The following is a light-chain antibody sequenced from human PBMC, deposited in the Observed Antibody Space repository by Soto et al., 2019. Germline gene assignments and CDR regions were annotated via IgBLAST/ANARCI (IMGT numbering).Light chain of an antibody. CDR2: DNN. CDR3: GTWDSSLSAVV. V-gene: IGLV1-51*01. J-gene: IGLJ2*01. CDR1: SSNIGNNY. Sequence: QSVLTQPPSVSAAPGQKVTISCSGSSSNIGNNYVSWYQQLPGTAPKLLIYDNNKRPSGIPDRFSGSKSGTSATLGITGLQTGDEGDYYCGTWDSSLSAVVFGGGTKLTVL.